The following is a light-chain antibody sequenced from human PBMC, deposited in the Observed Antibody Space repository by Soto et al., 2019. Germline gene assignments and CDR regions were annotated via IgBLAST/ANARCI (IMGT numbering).Light chain of an antibody. CDR2: DAY. V-gene: IGKV3-20*01. Sequence: DIVMTQSPGSLSLWPGDRASLSCRASQIFRSNSLAWYKREPRQHPRLLIYDAYSRPTGIPYRFSVSGSGKDFTLTISRLEPEDFAVYYCQRSATFGPGTKVDIK. CDR3: QRSAT. CDR1: QIFRSNS. J-gene: IGKJ3*01.